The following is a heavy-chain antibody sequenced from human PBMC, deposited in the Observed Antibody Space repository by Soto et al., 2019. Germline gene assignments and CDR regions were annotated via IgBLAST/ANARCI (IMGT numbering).Heavy chain of an antibody. CDR1: GYTFTSYY. CDR2: INPSGGST. Sequence: QVQLVQSGAEVKKPGASVKVSCKASGYTFTSYYMHWVRQAPGQGLEWMGIINPSGGSTSYAQKFQGRVTMTRDTSTSTVYMELSSLRSEDTAVYYCARDRSELERTPPALVDPWGQGTLVTVSS. V-gene: IGHV1-46*01. J-gene: IGHJ5*02. CDR3: ARDRSELERTPPALVDP. D-gene: IGHD1-1*01.